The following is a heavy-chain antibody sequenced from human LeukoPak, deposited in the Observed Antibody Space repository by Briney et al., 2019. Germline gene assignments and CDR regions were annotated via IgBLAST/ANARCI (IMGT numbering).Heavy chain of an antibody. V-gene: IGHV4-31*02. D-gene: IGHD3-22*01. J-gene: IGHJ3*02. CDR2: IYYSGST. CDR3: ARDSSRLLPPKMAFDI. Sequence: WVRQAPGKGLEWIGYIYYSGSTYYNPSLKSRVTISVDTSKNQFSLKLSSVTAADTAVYYCARDSSRLLPPKMAFDIWGQGTMVTVSS.